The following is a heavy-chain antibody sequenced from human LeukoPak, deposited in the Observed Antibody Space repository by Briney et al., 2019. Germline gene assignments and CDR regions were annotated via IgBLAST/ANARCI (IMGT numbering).Heavy chain of an antibody. V-gene: IGHV1-2*06. CDR2: INPNTGVT. D-gene: IGHD5-18*01. CDR3: ARDPRYSYAVDY. J-gene: IGHJ4*02. CDR1: GYTFTGHY. Sequence: ASVKVSCKASGYTFTGHYLHWVRQAPGQGLEWMGRINPNTGVTEYVQKFQGRVAMTRDTSISTAYVELTRLRSDDTAIYYCARDPRYSYAVDYWGQGTQVTVSS.